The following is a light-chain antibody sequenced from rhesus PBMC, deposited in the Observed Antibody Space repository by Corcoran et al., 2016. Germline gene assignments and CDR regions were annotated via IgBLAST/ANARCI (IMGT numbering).Light chain of an antibody. CDR1: SSDIGCYNG. V-gene: IGLV2-38*01. J-gene: IGLJ1*01. Sequence: QSALTQPPSMSKSLGQSVNISCTGTSSDIGCYNGVSWYHQHSGTAPRLLIYDVNKRPSGVSDRFSGSKSGNTASLTISGLQAEDECDYYCYSYTTGNTFIFGVGTRLTVL. CDR2: DVN. CDR3: YSYTTGNTFI.